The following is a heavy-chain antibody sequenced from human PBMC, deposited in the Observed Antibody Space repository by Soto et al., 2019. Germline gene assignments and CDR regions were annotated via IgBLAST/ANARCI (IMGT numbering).Heavy chain of an antibody. D-gene: IGHD2-15*01. Sequence: QITLKESGPTLVKPTQTLTLTCTFSGFSLSTSGVGVGWIRQPPGKALEWLALIYWDDDKRYSPSLKSMLTITKHTSKNQLVPTMPTPDPVDTATYYWARRTSYCIYGNWYSGFEVWGQGTLVTVSS. V-gene: IGHV2-5*02. CDR1: GFSLSTSGVG. CDR2: IYWDDDK. CDR3: ARRTSYCIYGNWYSGFEV. J-gene: IGHJ4*02.